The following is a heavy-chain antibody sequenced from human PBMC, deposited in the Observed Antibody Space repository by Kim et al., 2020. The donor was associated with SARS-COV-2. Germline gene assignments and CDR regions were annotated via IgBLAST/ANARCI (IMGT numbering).Heavy chain of an antibody. CDR2: INAGNGNT. CDR1: GYTFTSYA. CDR3: ARERLRITMVRFNWFDP. V-gene: IGHV1-3*01. Sequence: ASVKVSCKASGYTFTSYAMHWVRQAPGQRLEWMGWINAGNGNTKYSQKFQGRVTITRDTSASTAYMELSSLRSEDTAVYYCARERLRITMVRFNWFDPWGQGTLVTVSS. J-gene: IGHJ5*02. D-gene: IGHD3-10*01.